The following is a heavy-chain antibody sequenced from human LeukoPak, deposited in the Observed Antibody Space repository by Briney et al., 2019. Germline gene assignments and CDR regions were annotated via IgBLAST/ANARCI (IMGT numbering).Heavy chain of an antibody. CDR3: AREGGLNTNFDY. CDR1: GFTFRNYW. CDR2: TKPDGSAE. Sequence: PGVSLRLSCAASGFTFRNYWMGWVRQAPGKGLEWVANTKPDGSAEYYADSVRGRFTTSRDNANNLLYLQMNRLRAEDTAVYYCAREGGLNTNFDYWGQGTLVTVSS. D-gene: IGHD5-12*01. V-gene: IGHV3-7*01. J-gene: IGHJ4*02.